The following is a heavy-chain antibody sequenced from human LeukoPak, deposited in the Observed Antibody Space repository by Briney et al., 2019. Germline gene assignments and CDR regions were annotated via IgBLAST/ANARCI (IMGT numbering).Heavy chain of an antibody. Sequence: SETLSLTCTVSGGSISSGGYYWSWIRQHPGKGLEWIGYIYCSGSTYYNPSLKSRVTISVDTSKNQFSLKLSSVTAADTAVYYCARTFYGDYALDAFDIWGQGTMVTVSS. V-gene: IGHV4-31*03. CDR2: IYCSGST. CDR1: GGSISSGGYY. J-gene: IGHJ3*02. CDR3: ARTFYGDYALDAFDI. D-gene: IGHD4-17*01.